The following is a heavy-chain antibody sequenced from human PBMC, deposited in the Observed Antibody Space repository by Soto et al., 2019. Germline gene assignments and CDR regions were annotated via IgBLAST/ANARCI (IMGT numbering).Heavy chain of an antibody. CDR3: ARDHHNSGWYNVGNY. V-gene: IGHV3-30*03. CDR2: ISNDGSNK. CDR1: GFTFSTYG. J-gene: IGHJ4*02. Sequence: QVQLVDSGGGVVQPGRSLRLSCAASGFTFSTYGMHWVRQVPGKGLEWVAVISNDGSNKYYADSVKGRFTISRDDSKNTMYLQMNNLRPEDTAVYYCARDHHNSGWYNVGNYWGRGTLVTVSS. D-gene: IGHD6-13*01.